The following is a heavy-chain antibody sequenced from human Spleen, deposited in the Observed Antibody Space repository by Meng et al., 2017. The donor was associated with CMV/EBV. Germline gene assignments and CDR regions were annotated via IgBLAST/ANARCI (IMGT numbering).Heavy chain of an antibody. D-gene: IGHD2-2*01. Sequence: GESLKISCAASGFTFSSYWMTWVRQAPGKGLEWVAFIRYDGSNKYYADSVKGRFTISRDNSKNTLYLQMNSLRAEDTAVYYCAKDQQDIVVVPAAISLYYYGMDVWGQGTTVTVSS. CDR3: AKDQQDIVVVPAAISLYYYGMDV. V-gene: IGHV3-30*02. CDR2: IRYDGSNK. CDR1: GFTFSSYW. J-gene: IGHJ6*02.